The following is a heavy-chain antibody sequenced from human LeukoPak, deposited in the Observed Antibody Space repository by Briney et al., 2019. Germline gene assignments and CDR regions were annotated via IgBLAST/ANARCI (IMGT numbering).Heavy chain of an antibody. J-gene: IGHJ6*03. Sequence: ASVKVSCKASGYTFTSYYMHWVRQAPGQGLEWMGIINPSGGSTSYAQKFQGRVTMTRDTSTSTVYMELSSLRSEDTAVYYCARGSIVVVPAAIPYYYMDVWGKGTTVTVSS. CDR1: GYTFTSYY. CDR2: INPSGGST. CDR3: ARGSIVVVPAAIPYYYMDV. V-gene: IGHV1-46*01. D-gene: IGHD2-2*02.